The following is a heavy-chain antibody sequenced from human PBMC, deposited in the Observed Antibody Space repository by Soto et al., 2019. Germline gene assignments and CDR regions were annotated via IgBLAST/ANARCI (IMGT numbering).Heavy chain of an antibody. J-gene: IGHJ4*02. CDR1: GFTFSSYS. Sequence: GGSLRLSCAASGFTFSSYSMNWVRQAPGKGLEWVSYISSSSSAIYYADSVKGRFTISRDNAKNSLYLQMSSLRAEDTAVYYCARSENRADILTGYYPYYFDYWGQGTLVTVSS. D-gene: IGHD3-9*01. CDR2: ISSSSSAI. CDR3: ARSENRADILTGYYPYYFDY. V-gene: IGHV3-48*01.